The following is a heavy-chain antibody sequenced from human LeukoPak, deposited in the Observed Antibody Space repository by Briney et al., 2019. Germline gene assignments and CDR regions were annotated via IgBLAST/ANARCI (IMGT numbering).Heavy chain of an antibody. V-gene: IGHV3-23*01. CDR1: GFTFSSYA. D-gene: IGHD1-1*01. J-gene: IGHJ6*03. CDR2: ISGSGGTT. CDR3: AKNLGWEHYYFGYMDI. Sequence: PGGSVRLSCAASGFTFSSYAMSWVRQAPGKGLEWVSAISGSGGTTYYADSVQGRFTVSRDNSKNTLYLQMNSLRAEDTAIYYCAKNLGWEHYYFGYMDIWGKGTTVTVSS.